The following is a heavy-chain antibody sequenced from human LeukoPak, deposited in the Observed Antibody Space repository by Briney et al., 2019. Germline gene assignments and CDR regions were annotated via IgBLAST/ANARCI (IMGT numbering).Heavy chain of an antibody. Sequence: SETLSLTCTVSGGSISSGGYYWSWLRQPPGKGLEWIGYIYHSGSTYYNPSLKSRVTISVDRSKNQFSLKLSSVTAADTAVYYCARERRNSSPIDYWGQGTLVTVSS. J-gene: IGHJ4*02. CDR1: GGSISSGGYY. V-gene: IGHV4-30-2*01. D-gene: IGHD6-13*01. CDR2: IYHSGST. CDR3: ARERRNSSPIDY.